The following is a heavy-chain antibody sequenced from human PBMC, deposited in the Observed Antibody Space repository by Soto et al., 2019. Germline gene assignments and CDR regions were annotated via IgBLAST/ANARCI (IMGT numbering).Heavy chain of an antibody. CDR2: IIPIFGTA. Sequence: QVQLVQSGAAVKKPGSSVKISCKASGGTFSSYAISWVRQAPGQGLEWMGGIIPIFGTANYAQKFQRRVTITADESTSTAYMELSSLRCEDTAVYYCARGSTAYGDYVSAFDIWGQGTMVTVSS. D-gene: IGHD4-17*01. J-gene: IGHJ3*02. CDR1: GGTFSSYA. V-gene: IGHV1-69*12. CDR3: ARGSTAYGDYVSAFDI.